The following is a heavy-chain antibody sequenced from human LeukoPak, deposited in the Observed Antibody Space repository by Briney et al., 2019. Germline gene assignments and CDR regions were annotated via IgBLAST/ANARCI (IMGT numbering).Heavy chain of an antibody. CDR3: AKDGSTMVRGVINLPYAFDI. Sequence: GGSLRLSCAASGFTFSSYAMSWVRQAPGKGLEWVSAISGSGGSTYYAGSVKGRFTISRANSKNTLYLQMNSLRAEDTAVYYCAKDGSTMVRGVINLPYAFDIWGQGTMVTVSS. CDR1: GFTFSSYA. D-gene: IGHD3-10*01. V-gene: IGHV3-23*01. CDR2: ISGSGGST. J-gene: IGHJ3*02.